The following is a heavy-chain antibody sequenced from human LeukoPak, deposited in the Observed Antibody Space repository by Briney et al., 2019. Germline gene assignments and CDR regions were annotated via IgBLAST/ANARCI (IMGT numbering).Heavy chain of an antibody. CDR1: GFAFRTYA. J-gene: IGHJ4*02. V-gene: IGHV3-30*04. CDR2: ITYDGKVQ. Sequence: GGSLKLSCAASGFAFRTYAMHWVRQAPGKGLEWLAVITYDGKVQHYTDSVQGRFTVSRDNSKNTLYLQMISLSPEDTAFYYCTREERVGATYYLADWGRGTLVTVSS. CDR3: TREERVGATYYLAD. D-gene: IGHD1-26*01.